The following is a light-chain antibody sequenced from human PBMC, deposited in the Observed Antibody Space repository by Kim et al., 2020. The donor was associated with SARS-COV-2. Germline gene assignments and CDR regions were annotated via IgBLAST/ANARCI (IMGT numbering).Light chain of an antibody. CDR2: AAS. J-gene: IGKJ5*01. CDR3: QQLDTDPST. Sequence: AAVGDRVTSTCRASQGIGSDLAWYHQGPGKAPKLLIYAASTLQSGVPSRFRGSGSGTTFTLTISSLRPGDFATYYCQQLDTDPSTFGQGTRLEIK. V-gene: IGKV1-9*01. CDR1: QGIGSD.